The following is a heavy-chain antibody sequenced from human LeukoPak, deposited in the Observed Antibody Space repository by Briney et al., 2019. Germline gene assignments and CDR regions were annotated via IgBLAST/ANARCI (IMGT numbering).Heavy chain of an antibody. CDR3: ARARGVYSSSYH. Sequence: PGRSLRLSCAASGFTFSSYAMHWVRQAPGKGLEWVAVISYDGTNKYYADSVKGRFTLSRDNSENTLYLQMNSLRAEDTAVYYCARARGVYSSSYHWGQGTLVTVSS. CDR2: ISYDGTNK. V-gene: IGHV3-30*04. D-gene: IGHD6-6*01. J-gene: IGHJ5*02. CDR1: GFTFSSYA.